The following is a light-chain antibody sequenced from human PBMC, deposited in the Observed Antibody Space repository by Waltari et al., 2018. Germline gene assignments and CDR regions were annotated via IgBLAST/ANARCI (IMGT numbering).Light chain of an antibody. Sequence: SYDLTQPPSVSVSTGQTASIPCSGDNLGNRYVSWIQQRPGQSPFLVMYQDKKRPSGIPERFSGSNSGNTATLTVSGTQAMDEADYYCQVWDNNIVVFGGGTKLTVL. V-gene: IGLV3-1*01. CDR2: QDK. CDR3: QVWDNNIVV. J-gene: IGLJ2*01. CDR1: NLGNRY.